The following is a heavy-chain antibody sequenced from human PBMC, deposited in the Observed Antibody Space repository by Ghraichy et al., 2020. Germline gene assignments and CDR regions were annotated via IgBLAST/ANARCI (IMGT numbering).Heavy chain of an antibody. CDR1: GGSISSSIYY. Sequence: SETLSLTCTVSGGSISSSIYYWGWIRQPPGKGLEWIGSIYYSGSTYYNPSLKSRVTISVDTSKNQFSLKLSSVTAADTAVYYCASLRVTIFGVVPPGPYFDYWGQGTLVTVSS. CDR3: ASLRVTIFGVVPPGPYFDY. CDR2: IYYSGST. J-gene: IGHJ4*02. V-gene: IGHV4-39*01. D-gene: IGHD3-3*01.